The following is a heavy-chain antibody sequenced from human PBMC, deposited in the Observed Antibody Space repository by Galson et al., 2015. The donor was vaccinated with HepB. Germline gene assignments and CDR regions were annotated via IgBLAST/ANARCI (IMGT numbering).Heavy chain of an antibody. CDR3: ARDRRGIAAPNWFDP. Sequence: SLRLSCAASGFTFSSYSMNWVRQAPGKGLEWVSSISSSSSYIYYADSVKGRFTISRDNAKNSLYLQMNSLRAEDTAVYYCARDRRGIAAPNWFDPWGQGTLVTVSS. CDR1: GFTFSSYS. D-gene: IGHD6-6*01. J-gene: IGHJ5*02. CDR2: ISSSSSYI. V-gene: IGHV3-21*01.